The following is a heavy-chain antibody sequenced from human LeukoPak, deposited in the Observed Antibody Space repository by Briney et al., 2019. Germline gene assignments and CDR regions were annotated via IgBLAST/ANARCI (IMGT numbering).Heavy chain of an antibody. Sequence: GGSLRLSCAASGFTFSSYGMHWVRQAPGKGLEWVAFIRYDGSNKYYADSVKGRFTISRDNSKNTLYLQMNSLRAEDTAVYYYAKGGNTATGYYYYYYYMDVWGKGTTVTISS. J-gene: IGHJ6*03. CDR3: AKGGNTATGYYYYYYYMDV. CDR2: IRYDGSNK. D-gene: IGHD5-18*01. CDR1: GFTFSSYG. V-gene: IGHV3-30*02.